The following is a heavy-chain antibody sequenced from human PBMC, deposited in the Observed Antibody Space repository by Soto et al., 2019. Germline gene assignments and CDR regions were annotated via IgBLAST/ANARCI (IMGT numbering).Heavy chain of an antibody. D-gene: IGHD3-22*01. V-gene: IGHV2-70*12. CDR3: AHIERYYDSSGYYPRPFDY. J-gene: IGHJ4*02. Sequence: SGPTLVNPTQTLTLTCTFSGFSLSTSGMCVSWIRQPPGKALEWLALIDWDDDKYYSTSLKTRLTISKDTSKNQVVLTMTNMDPVDTATYYCAHIERYYDSSGYYPRPFDYWGQGTLVTVSS. CDR2: IDWDDDK. CDR1: GFSLSTSGMC.